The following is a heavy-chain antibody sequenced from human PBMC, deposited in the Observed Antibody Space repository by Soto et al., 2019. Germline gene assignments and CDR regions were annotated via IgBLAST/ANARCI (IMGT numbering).Heavy chain of an antibody. CDR3: AKDQWKNDDKNYYYYSYMDV. V-gene: IGHV3-9*01. D-gene: IGHD1-1*01. Sequence: PGGSLRLSCAASGFTFDDYAMHWVRQAPGKGLEWVSGISWNSGSIGYADSVKGRFTISRDNAKNSLYLQMNSLRAEDTALYYCAKDQWKNDDKNYYYYSYMDVWGKGTTVTVPS. CDR2: ISWNSGSI. CDR1: GFTFDDYA. J-gene: IGHJ6*03.